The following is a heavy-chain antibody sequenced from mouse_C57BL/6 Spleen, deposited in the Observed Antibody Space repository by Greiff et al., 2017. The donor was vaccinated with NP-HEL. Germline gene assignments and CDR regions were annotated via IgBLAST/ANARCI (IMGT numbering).Heavy chain of an antibody. D-gene: IGHD2-3*01. CDR2: INPNYGTT. J-gene: IGHJ2*01. CDR1: GYSFTDYN. CDR3: ARGGIYDGYYGGDFDY. V-gene: IGHV1-39*01. Sequence: EVKLMESGPELVKPGASVKISCKASGYSFTDYNMNWVKQSNGKSLEWIGVINPNYGTTSYNQKFKGKATLTVDQSSSTAYMQLNSLTSEDSAVYYCARGGIYDGYYGGDFDYWGQGTTLTVSS.